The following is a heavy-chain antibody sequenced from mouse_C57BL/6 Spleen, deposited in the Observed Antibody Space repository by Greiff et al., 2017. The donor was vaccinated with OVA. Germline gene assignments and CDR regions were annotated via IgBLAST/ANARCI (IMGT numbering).Heavy chain of an antibody. CDR2: IDPSDSET. D-gene: IGHD2-1*01. CDR3: ARTYGNYVEGAMDY. J-gene: IGHJ4*01. V-gene: IGHV1-52*01. CDR1: GYTFTSYW. Sequence: VQLKQPGAELVRPGSSVKLSCKASGYTFTSYWMHWVKQRPIQGLEWIGNIDPSDSETHYNQKFKDKATLTVDKSSSTAYMQLSSLTSEDSAVYYCARTYGNYVEGAMDYWGQGTSVTVSS.